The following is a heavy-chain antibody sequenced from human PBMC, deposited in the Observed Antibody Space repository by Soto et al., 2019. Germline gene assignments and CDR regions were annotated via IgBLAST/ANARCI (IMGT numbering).Heavy chain of an antibody. CDR3: AHRRGGPPNV. CDR1: GVSLTSTGAG. D-gene: IGHD2-8*01. J-gene: IGHJ4*02. V-gene: IGHV2-5*02. Sequence: QITLKESGPTLMKPTQTLTLTCTLSGVSLTSTGAGVDWIRQPPGKALEWLALIYWDDDIRYSPSLKNRLTITKDISKTQVVLTLTNMDPVDTATYYFAHRRGGPPNVWGQGSLVTVSS. CDR2: IYWDDDI.